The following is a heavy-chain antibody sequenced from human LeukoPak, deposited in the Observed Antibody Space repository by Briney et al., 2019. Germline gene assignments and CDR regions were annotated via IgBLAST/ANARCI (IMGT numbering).Heavy chain of an antibody. Sequence: PSETLSLTCSVSGGSIRSYYWSWIRQPPGEGLEWIGYIYYSGSTNYNPSLKSRVTISVDTSKNQFSLKLSSVTAADTAVYYCAGGAVTRYYYYYYYMDVWGKGTTVTIS. V-gene: IGHV4-59*01. CDR2: IYYSGST. CDR1: GGSIRSYY. J-gene: IGHJ6*03. D-gene: IGHD4-17*01. CDR3: AGGAVTRYYYYYYYMDV.